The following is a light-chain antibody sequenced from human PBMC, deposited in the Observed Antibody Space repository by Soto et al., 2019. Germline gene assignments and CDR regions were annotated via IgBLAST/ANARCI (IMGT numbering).Light chain of an antibody. CDR1: QSISSY. J-gene: IGKJ5*01. CDR3: QQRNSWPPTFT. CDR2: AAS. V-gene: IGKV1-39*01. Sequence: IQMTQSPSSLSASVGGGVTITCRASQSISSYLNWYQQRPGEAPKLLIYAASIRATGIPARFSGSGSGTDFTLTISSLEPEEFAVYYCQQRNSWPPTFTFGQGTRLEIK.